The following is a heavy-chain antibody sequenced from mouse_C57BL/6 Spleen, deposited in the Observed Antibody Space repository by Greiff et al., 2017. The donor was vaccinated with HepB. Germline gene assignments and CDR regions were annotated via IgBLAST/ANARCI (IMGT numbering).Heavy chain of an antibody. D-gene: IGHD1-1*01. CDR2: IYPGDGDT. Sequence: VQLQQSGPELVKPGASVKISCKASGYAFSSSWMNWVKQRPGKGLEWIGRIYPGDGDTNYNGKFKGKATLTADKSSSTAYMQLSSLTSEDSAVYFCALITTVVATGDYWGQGTTLTVSS. V-gene: IGHV1-82*01. J-gene: IGHJ2*01. CDR3: ALITTVVATGDY. CDR1: GYAFSSSW.